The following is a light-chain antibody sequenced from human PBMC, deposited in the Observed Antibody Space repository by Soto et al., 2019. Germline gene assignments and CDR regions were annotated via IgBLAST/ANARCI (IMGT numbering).Light chain of an antibody. CDR3: QQRSDWII. CDR2: DAS. J-gene: IGKJ5*01. CDR1: QSVSYY. Sequence: EIVLTQSPATLSLSPGERATLSCRASQSVSYYLAWYQQKPGQAPRLLIYDASSRATGIPARFSGSGSGTDFTLTISSLEPEDFAVYYCQQRSDWIIFGQGTRLEIK. V-gene: IGKV3-11*01.